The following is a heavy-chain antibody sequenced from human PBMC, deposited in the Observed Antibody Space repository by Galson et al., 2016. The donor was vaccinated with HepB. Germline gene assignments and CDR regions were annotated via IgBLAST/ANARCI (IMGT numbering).Heavy chain of an antibody. D-gene: IGHD5-12*01. CDR2: INPNSGDT. CDR1: GYTFTAYY. Sequence: SVKVSCKASGYTFTAYYIHWVRQAPGQGLEWMGWINPNSGDTNYSQKFQGWVTLTRDTSISTAYMELSGLRSDDMALYYCARNRVRGYSYGSCDYWGQGTLVTASS. V-gene: IGHV1-2*04. J-gene: IGHJ4*02. CDR3: ARNRVRGYSYGSCDY.